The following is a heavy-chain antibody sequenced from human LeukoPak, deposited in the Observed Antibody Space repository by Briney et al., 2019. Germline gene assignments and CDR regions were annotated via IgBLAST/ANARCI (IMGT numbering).Heavy chain of an antibody. CDR3: AKDHGYCSGGSCSGTDY. CDR2: ISGSGGST. Sequence: GGSLRLSCAASGFTFSSYGMSWVRQAPGKGLEWVSAISGSGGSTYYADSVKGRFTISRDNSKNTLYLQMNSLRAEDTAVYYCAKDHGYCSGGSCSGTDYWGQGTLVTVSS. V-gene: IGHV3-23*01. D-gene: IGHD2-15*01. J-gene: IGHJ4*02. CDR1: GFTFSSYG.